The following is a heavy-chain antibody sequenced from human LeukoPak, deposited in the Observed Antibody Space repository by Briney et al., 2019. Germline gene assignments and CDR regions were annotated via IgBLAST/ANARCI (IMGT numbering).Heavy chain of an antibody. Sequence: TSETLSLTCTVSGGSISSYYGSWIRQPPGKGLEWIAYISDIGSINYNPSLKSRVTISLDTSKNQFSLKLSSVTAADTAVYYCAGHHPRNTVDFWGQGTLVTVSS. D-gene: IGHD2/OR15-2a*01. J-gene: IGHJ4*02. V-gene: IGHV4-59*08. CDR2: ISDIGSI. CDR1: GGSISSYY. CDR3: AGHHPRNTVDF.